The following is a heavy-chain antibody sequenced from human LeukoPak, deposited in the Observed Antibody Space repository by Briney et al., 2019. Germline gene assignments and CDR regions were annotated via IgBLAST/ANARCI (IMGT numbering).Heavy chain of an antibody. J-gene: IGHJ4*02. CDR1: GFTVSSNY. D-gene: IGHD3-22*01. V-gene: IGHV3-53*04. CDR3: ASGSYYFDSSGYYFNY. Sequence: GGSLRLSCAASGFTVSSNYMSWVRPAPGKGLEWVSVIYSGGTTYYAESVKGRFTISRHSSMNTLSLQMNSLRAEDTAVDYCASGSYYFDSSGYYFNYWGQGTLVTVSS. CDR2: IYSGGTT.